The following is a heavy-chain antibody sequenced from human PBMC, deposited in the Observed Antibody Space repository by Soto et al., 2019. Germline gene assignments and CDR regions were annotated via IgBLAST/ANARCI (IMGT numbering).Heavy chain of an antibody. J-gene: IGHJ4*02. CDR2: IYFTGNS. D-gene: IGHD1-26*01. Sequence: SETLSLTCTVSGGPISTSSYFWAWIRQPPGKGLEWIGSIYFTGNSYHNPSLRSRVTISVDTSKNQFFLKLSSVTAADTAMYYCARGGYNHRGFDYWGQGPLVTVSS. CDR3: ARGGYNHRGFDY. CDR1: GGPISTSSYF. V-gene: IGHV4-39*01.